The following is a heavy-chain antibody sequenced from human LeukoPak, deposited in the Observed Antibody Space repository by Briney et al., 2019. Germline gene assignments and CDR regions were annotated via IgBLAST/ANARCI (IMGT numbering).Heavy chain of an antibody. CDR3: ARDRDFPRDQFDY. J-gene: IGHJ4*02. CDR1: GFTFSNCA. D-gene: IGHD2-21*02. Sequence: GGSLRLSCEASGFTFSNCALSWVRQAPGKGLEWVSAISGTGGATWYPDSVKGRFTISRDKSKNTVYLQMNSLRVEDTALYYCARDRDFPRDQFDYWGQGTLVTVSS. V-gene: IGHV3-23*01. CDR2: ISGTGGAT.